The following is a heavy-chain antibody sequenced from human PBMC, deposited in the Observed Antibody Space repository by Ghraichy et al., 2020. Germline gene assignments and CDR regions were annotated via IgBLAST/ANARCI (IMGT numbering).Heavy chain of an antibody. D-gene: IGHD3-22*01. Sequence: GGSLRLSCAASGFTVSSNYMSWVRQAPGKGLEWVSVIYSGGSTYYADSVKGRFTISRDNSKNTLYLQMNSLRAEDTAVYYCARVPPVVDSSGPDLWYYFDYWGQGTLVTVSS. J-gene: IGHJ4*02. CDR3: ARVPPVVDSSGPDLWYYFDY. CDR2: IYSGGST. CDR1: GFTVSSNY. V-gene: IGHV3-66*01.